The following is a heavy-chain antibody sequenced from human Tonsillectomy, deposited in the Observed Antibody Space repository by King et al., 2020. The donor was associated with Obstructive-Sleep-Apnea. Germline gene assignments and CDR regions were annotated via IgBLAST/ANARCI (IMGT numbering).Heavy chain of an antibody. CDR2: ISYDGSNK. CDR1: GFNFSSYG. J-gene: IGHJ4*02. Sequence: VQLVQSGGGVVQPGRSLRLDCAASGFNFSSYGMHWVRHAPGKGLAWVAVISYDGSNKLYAESVKGRFTISRDNSKNTLYLQMNSLRAEDTAVYYCAKDEGGIDYWGQGTLVTVSS. CDR3: AKDEGGIDY. D-gene: IGHD3-16*01. V-gene: IGHV3-30*18.